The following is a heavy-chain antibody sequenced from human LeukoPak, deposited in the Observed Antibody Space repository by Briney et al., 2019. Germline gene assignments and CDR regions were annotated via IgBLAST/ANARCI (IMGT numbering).Heavy chain of an antibody. Sequence: GGSLRLSCVGSGFTFRSHAMSWVRQAPEKGLEFVSGIYENGGTTYYADSVKGRFSISRDNSKNTLYLQMDSLRGEDTAVYYCAKGRCSGPGCDSFDYWGQGTLVTVSS. CDR2: IYENGGTT. D-gene: IGHD5-12*01. CDR1: GFTFRSHA. V-gene: IGHV3-23*01. J-gene: IGHJ4*02. CDR3: AKGRCSGPGCDSFDY.